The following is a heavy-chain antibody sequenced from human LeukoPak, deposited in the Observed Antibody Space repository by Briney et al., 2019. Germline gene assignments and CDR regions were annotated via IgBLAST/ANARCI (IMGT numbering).Heavy chain of an antibody. CDR1: GGTFSSYA. J-gene: IGHJ6*02. Sequence: VASVKVSCKASGGTFSSYAISWVRQAPGQGLEWMGGIIPIFGTANYAQKFQGRVTITADESTSTAYMELSSLRSEDTAVYYCATVGDYDILTGYTPHYYYGMDVWGQGTTVTVSS. D-gene: IGHD3-9*01. CDR3: ATVGDYDILTGYTPHYYYGMDV. CDR2: IIPIFGTA. V-gene: IGHV1-69*13.